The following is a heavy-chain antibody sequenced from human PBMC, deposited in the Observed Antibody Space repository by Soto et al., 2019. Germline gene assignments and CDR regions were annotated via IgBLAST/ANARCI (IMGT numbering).Heavy chain of an antibody. CDR2: IKSDGSST. CDR1: GFSLSSYW. Sequence: EVQLVESGGGSVQPGGSLRLSCAASGFSLSSYWMHWVRQVPGKGLVWVSRIKSDGSSTNYADSVKGRITISKDNPKNTLYLQMDSLRVEDTAVYYCAREKAVAGTAFDYWGQGTLVTVSS. D-gene: IGHD1-7*01. J-gene: IGHJ4*02. V-gene: IGHV3-74*01. CDR3: AREKAVAGTAFDY.